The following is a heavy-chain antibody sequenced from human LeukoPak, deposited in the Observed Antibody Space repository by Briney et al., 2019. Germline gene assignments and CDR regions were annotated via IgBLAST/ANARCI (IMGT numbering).Heavy chain of an antibody. CDR3: ARGSPGSWFDP. D-gene: IGHD3-10*01. J-gene: IGHJ5*02. V-gene: IGHV3-53*01. CDR1: GFTVSSNY. Sequence: GGSLRLSCAAPGFTVSSNYMSWVRQAPGKGLEWVSVIYSGGSTYYADSVKGRFTISRDNSKNTLYLQMNSLRAEDTAVYYCARGSPGSWFDPWGQGTLVTVSS. CDR2: IYSGGST.